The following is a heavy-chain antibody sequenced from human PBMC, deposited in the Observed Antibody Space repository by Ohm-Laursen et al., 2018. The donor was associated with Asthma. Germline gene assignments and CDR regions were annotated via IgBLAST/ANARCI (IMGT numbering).Heavy chain of an antibody. Sequence: SLRLSCAASGFTFRSYAMHWVRQAPGKGLEWVSSISRSSDYIHYADSVKGRFTISRDNAKNSLHLQMNSLRAEDAAVYYCATSKPADLGISFYDYWGQGTLVTVSS. CDR1: GFTFRSYA. J-gene: IGHJ4*02. CDR2: ISRSSDYI. D-gene: IGHD7-27*01. CDR3: ATSKPADLGISFYDY. V-gene: IGHV3-21*01.